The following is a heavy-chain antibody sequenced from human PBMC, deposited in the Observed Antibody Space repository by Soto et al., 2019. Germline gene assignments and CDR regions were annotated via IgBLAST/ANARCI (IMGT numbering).Heavy chain of an antibody. CDR1: GGTFSSYA. V-gene: IGHV1-69*13. J-gene: IGHJ6*02. D-gene: IGHD3-3*01. CDR3: ARIAITIFGVVTPYYYCGMDV. Sequence: SVKVSCKASGGTFSSYAISWVRQAPGQGLEWMGGIIPIFGTANYAQKFQGRVTITADESTSTAYMELSSLRSEDTAAYYCARIAITIFGVVTPYYYCGMDVWGQGTTVTVSS. CDR2: IIPIFGTA.